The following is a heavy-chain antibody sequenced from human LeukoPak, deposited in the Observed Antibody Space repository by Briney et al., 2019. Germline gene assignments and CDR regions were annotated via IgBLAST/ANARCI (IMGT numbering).Heavy chain of an antibody. CDR1: GFTFSSSA. CDR2: ISNNGGYT. CDR3: AKGGGYSYGTAFCDI. V-gene: IGHV3-23*01. Sequence: GGSLRLSCAASGFTFSSSAMSWVRQAPGKGLEWVSAISNNGGYTYYADSVKGRFTISRDNSKNTLYLQMNSLRAEDTAVYYCAKGGGYSYGTAFCDIWGQGTMVTVSS. J-gene: IGHJ3*02. D-gene: IGHD5-18*01.